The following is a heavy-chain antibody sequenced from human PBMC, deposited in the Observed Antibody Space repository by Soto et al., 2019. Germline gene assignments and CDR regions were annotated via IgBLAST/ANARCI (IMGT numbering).Heavy chain of an antibody. V-gene: IGHV1-46*03. CDR2: INPSGGST. CDR3: ARAGRYCSSTSCYVVPWFDP. CDR1: GYTFTSYG. Sequence: GASVKVSCKASGYTFTSYGISWVRQAPGQGLEWMGIINPSGGSTSYAQKFQGRVTMTRDTSTSTVYMELSSLRSEDTAVYYCARAGRYCSSTSCYVVPWFDPWGQGTLVTVSS. D-gene: IGHD2-2*01. J-gene: IGHJ5*02.